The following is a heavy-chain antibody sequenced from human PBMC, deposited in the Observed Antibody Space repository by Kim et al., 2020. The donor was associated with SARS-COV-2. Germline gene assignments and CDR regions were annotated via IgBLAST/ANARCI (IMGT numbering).Heavy chain of an antibody. J-gene: IGHJ4*02. Sequence: GGSLRLFCVASEFTLRSHYVSWVRQAPGKGLEWIAVIYGGDSTYYRESVKGRFIISRDNSKNTVDLQMDSLRGEDTAVYFCASYNSGLYYFDYWGQGTLV. D-gene: IGHD6-19*01. CDR3: ASYNSGLYYFDY. V-gene: IGHV3-66*01. CDR2: IYGGDST. CDR1: EFTLRSHY.